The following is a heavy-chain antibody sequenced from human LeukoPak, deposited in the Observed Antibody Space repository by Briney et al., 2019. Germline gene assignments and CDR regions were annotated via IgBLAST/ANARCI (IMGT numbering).Heavy chain of an antibody. Sequence: PGGSLGLSCAASGFTFSSYAMSWVRQAPGKGLEWVSAISDTGGGTYYADSVKGRFTISRDNSKNTLYLQMNSLRAEDTAVYYCAKRLAAAGSYYQYYYMDVWGKGTTVTISS. CDR1: GFTFSSYA. J-gene: IGHJ6*03. CDR2: ISDTGGGT. V-gene: IGHV3-23*01. D-gene: IGHD6-13*01. CDR3: AKRLAAAGSYYQYYYMDV.